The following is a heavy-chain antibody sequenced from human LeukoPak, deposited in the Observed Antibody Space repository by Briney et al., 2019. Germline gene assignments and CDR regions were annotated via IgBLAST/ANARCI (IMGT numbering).Heavy chain of an antibody. CDR1: GFTFSSYW. Sequence: PGGSLRLSCAASGFTFSSYWMSWVRQAPGKGLEWVANINQDGSEKYYVDSVKGRFTISGDNAKNSLYLQMSSLRAEDTAVYYCARIGAGNTIDYWGQGTLVTVSS. CDR2: INQDGSEK. D-gene: IGHD4-23*01. CDR3: ARIGAGNTIDY. J-gene: IGHJ4*02. V-gene: IGHV3-7*05.